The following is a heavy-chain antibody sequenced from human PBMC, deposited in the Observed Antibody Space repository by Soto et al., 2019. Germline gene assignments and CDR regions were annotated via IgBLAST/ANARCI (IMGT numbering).Heavy chain of an antibody. CDR1: GFTFSSYW. CDR2: IKQDGSEK. J-gene: IGHJ5*02. V-gene: IGHV3-7*01. D-gene: IGHD3-3*01. CDR3: AREYDFWSGYSINWFDP. Sequence: GGSLRLSCAASGFTFSSYWMSWVRQAPGKGLEWVANIKQDGSEKYYVDSVKGRFTISRDNAKNSLYLQMNSLRAEDTAVYYCAREYDFWSGYSINWFDPWGQGTLVTVSS.